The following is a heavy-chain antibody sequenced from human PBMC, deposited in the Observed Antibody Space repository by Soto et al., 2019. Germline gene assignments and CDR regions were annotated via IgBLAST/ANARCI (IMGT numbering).Heavy chain of an antibody. CDR2: ISGSGGST. D-gene: IGHD5-12*01. V-gene: IGHV3-23*01. CDR3: ARAALVGYGPEYDAFDI. CDR1: GFTFSSYA. J-gene: IGHJ3*02. Sequence: GGSLRLSCAASGFTFSSYAMSWVRQAPGKGLEWVSAISGSGGSTYYADSVKGRFTISRDNSKNTLYLQMNSLRAEDTAVYYCARAALVGYGPEYDAFDIWGQGTMVTVSS.